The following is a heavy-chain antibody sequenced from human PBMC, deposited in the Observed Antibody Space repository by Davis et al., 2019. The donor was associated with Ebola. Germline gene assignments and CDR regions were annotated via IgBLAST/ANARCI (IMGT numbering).Heavy chain of an antibody. CDR2: IKSKTDAGTT. V-gene: IGHV3-15*07. Sequence: GESLKISCAASGFTFSNAWMNWVRQAPGKGLEWVGRIKSKTDAGTTDYAAPVNGRFTISRDDSKNTLYLQMNSLKTEDTAVYYCTTDGEYDFWSGSLRVYWGQGTLVTVSS. J-gene: IGHJ4*02. D-gene: IGHD3-3*01. CDR3: TTDGEYDFWSGSLRVY. CDR1: GFTFSNAW.